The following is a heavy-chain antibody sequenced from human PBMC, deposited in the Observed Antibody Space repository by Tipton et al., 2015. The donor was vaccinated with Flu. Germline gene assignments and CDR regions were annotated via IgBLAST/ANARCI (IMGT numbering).Heavy chain of an antibody. CDR3: ARKYYYGSGRVPTFDY. CDR1: GGSISSYY. V-gene: IGHV4-59*12. J-gene: IGHJ4*02. Sequence: TLSLTCTVSGGSISSYYWSWIRQPPGKGLEWIGYIYYSGSTNYNPSLKSRVTISVDTSKNQFSLKLSSVTAADTAVYYCARKYYYGSGRVPTFDYWGQGTLVTVSS. CDR2: IYYSGST. D-gene: IGHD3-10*01.